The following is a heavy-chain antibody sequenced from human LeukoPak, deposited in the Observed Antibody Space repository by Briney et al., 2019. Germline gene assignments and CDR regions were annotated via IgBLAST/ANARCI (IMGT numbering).Heavy chain of an antibody. CDR1: GFAFSNYA. CDR3: VSLGRYDAFDI. Sequence: PGGSLRLSCTTSGFAFSNYAMNWVRQAPGKGPEWVSGISGFNTYYADSVKGRFTISRDNAKNSLYLQMNSLRAEDTAVYYCVSLGRYDAFDIWGQGTMVTVSS. J-gene: IGHJ3*02. CDR2: ISGFNT. V-gene: IGHV3-23*01. D-gene: IGHD3-9*01.